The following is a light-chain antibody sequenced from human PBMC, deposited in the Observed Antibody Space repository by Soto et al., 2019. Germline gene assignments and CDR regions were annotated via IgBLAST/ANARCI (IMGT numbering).Light chain of an antibody. J-gene: IGKJ5*01. V-gene: IGKV3-20*01. Sequence: EIVLTQSPGTLSLSPGERATLSCRASQSVSSTYLAWYQQKPGQAPRLLIYGASSRATGLPDRFIGSGSGTDVTLTISRREPEDFAVYYCQQYGSSPPITFGQGTRLEIK. CDR1: QSVSSTY. CDR2: GAS. CDR3: QQYGSSPPIT.